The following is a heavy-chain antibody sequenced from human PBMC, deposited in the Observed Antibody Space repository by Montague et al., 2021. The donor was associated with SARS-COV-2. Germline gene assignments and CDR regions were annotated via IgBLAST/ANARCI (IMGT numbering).Heavy chain of an antibody. CDR3: ARMYVPAHGTSAASYSDY. J-gene: IGHJ4*02. CDR1: GGSISSDDSY. CDR2: ISYSGRT. Sequence: TLSLTCIVSGGSISSDDSYWTWIRQPPGKGLEWIGYISYSGRTSYNVSLKSRLTISADTSDNQFSPKLTSMTAADTAVYYCARMYVPAHGTSAASYSDYWGRGTLVAVSS. V-gene: IGHV4-31*03. D-gene: IGHD6-13*01.